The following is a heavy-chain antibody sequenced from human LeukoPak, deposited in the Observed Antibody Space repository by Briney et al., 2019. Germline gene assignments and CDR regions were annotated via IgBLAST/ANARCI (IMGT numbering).Heavy chain of an antibody. J-gene: IGHJ6*02. D-gene: IGHD2-2*01. Sequence: ASVKVSCKASGYTFTSYDINWVRQATGQGLEWMGWMNPNSGNTGYAQKFQGRVTMTGNTSISTAYMELSSLRSEDTAVYYCARGSLHCSSTSCYLGIYYYGMDVWGQGTTVTVSS. CDR3: ARGSLHCSSTSCYLGIYYYGMDV. CDR1: GYTFTSYD. CDR2: MNPNSGNT. V-gene: IGHV1-8*01.